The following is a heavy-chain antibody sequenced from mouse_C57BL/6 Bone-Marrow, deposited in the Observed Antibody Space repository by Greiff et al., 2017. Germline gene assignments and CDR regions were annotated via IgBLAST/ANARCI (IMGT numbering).Heavy chain of an antibody. Sequence: EVMLVESGGDLVKPGGSLKLSCAASGFTFSSYGMSWVRQTPDKRLAWVATISSGGSYTYYPDSVKGRFTISRDNAKNTLYLQMSSLKSEDTAMYYCARHVTTVRFAYWGQGTLVTVSA. V-gene: IGHV5-6*01. CDR2: ISSGGSYT. CDR3: ARHVTTVRFAY. D-gene: IGHD1-1*01. J-gene: IGHJ3*01. CDR1: GFTFSSYG.